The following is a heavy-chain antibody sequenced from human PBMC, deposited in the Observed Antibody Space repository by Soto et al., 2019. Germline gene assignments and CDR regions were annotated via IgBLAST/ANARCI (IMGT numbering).Heavy chain of an antibody. CDR1: GDSMNSGDYY. V-gene: IGHV4-30-4*01. J-gene: IGHJ5*02. CDR2: IFYSGST. D-gene: IGHD1-1*01. CDR3: ARDWVHERWLDP. Sequence: QVQLQESGPGLVKPSQTLSLTCTVSGDSMNSGDYYWSWIRQPPGKGLEWIGYIFYSGSTYYNPSLKSRVTISGDMSKNQFSLNLRSVTAADTAVYFCARDWVHERWLDPWDQGALVTVSS.